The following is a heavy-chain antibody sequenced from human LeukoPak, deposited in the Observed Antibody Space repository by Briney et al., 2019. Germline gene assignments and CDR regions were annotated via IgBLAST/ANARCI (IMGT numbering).Heavy chain of an antibody. V-gene: IGHV3-23*01. J-gene: IGHJ4*02. CDR3: AKVSGIAAPGTRYFDY. D-gene: IGHD6-13*01. Sequence: AGSLRLSCAASGFTFSSYAMSWVRQAPGKGLEWVSAISGSGGSTYYADSLKGRLTISRDTSTNTMYLQMSSLRAEDTAVYYCAKVSGIAAPGTRYFDYWGQGTLVTV. CDR2: ISGSGGST. CDR1: GFTFSSYA.